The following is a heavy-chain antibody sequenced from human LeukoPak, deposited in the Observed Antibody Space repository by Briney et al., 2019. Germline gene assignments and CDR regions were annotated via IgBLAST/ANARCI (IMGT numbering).Heavy chain of an antibody. CDR1: GFTFSSYW. V-gene: IGHV3-74*01. J-gene: IGHJ4*02. CDR3: ARVHGGNQPFDS. D-gene: IGHD4-23*01. Sequence: SGGSLRLSCAASGFTFSSYWMHWVRQAPGKGLVWVSRINSDGSSPSYADSVKGRFTISRDNAKNTLYLQMNSLRAEDTAVYYCARVHGGNQPFDSWGQGTLVTVSS. CDR2: INSDGSSP.